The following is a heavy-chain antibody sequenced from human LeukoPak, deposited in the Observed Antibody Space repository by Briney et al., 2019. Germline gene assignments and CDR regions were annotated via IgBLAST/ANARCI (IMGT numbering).Heavy chain of an antibody. V-gene: IGHV4-4*02. Sequence: SETLSLTCTVSGDSISNRNCWTWVRQPPGKGLEWIGEIYHNGATNYKPSLKSRVTMSLDKSKNQFSLKLNSVTAADTAVYYCVRNAGNSDYDSWGQGTLVSVSS. CDR2: IYHNGAT. CDR1: GDSISNRNC. J-gene: IGHJ4*02. D-gene: IGHD4-23*01. CDR3: VRNAGNSDYDS.